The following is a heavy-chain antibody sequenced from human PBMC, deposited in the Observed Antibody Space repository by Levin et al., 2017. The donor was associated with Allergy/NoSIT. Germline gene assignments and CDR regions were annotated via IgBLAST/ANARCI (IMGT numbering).Heavy chain of an antibody. D-gene: IGHD2-21*01. V-gene: IGHV3-30-3*01. CDR3: ARDLRRFVVVITPGY. CDR2: ISYDGSNK. Sequence: GGSLRLSCAASGFTFSSYAMHWVRQAPGKGLEWVAVISYDGSNKYYADSVKGRFTISRDNSKNTLYLQMNSLRAEDTAVYYCARDLRRFVVVITPGYWGQGTLVTVSS. J-gene: IGHJ4*02. CDR1: GFTFSSYA.